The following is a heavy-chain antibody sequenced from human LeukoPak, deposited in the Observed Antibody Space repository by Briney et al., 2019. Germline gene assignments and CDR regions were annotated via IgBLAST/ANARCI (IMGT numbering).Heavy chain of an antibody. CDR2: IYYSGST. V-gene: IGHV4-59*01. D-gene: IGHD1-26*01. J-gene: IGHJ3*02. CDR3: AREGRGSGAFDI. Sequence: SETLSLTCTVSGVSISSYYWSWLRQPPGKGLEWIGYIYYSGSTNYNPSLKSRVTISVDTSKNQFSLKLSSVTAADTAVYYCAREGRGSGAFDIWGQGTMVIVSS. CDR1: GVSISSYY.